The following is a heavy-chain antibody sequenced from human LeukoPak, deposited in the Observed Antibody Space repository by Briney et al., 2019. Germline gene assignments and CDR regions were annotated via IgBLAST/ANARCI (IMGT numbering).Heavy chain of an antibody. V-gene: IGHV4-4*07. Sequence: SETLSLTCSVSGGSISSYYWSWIRQPAGKGLEWIGRIYSSGSTNYNPSLKTRVTMSLDTSKNQFSLNLTTVTAAGTAVYYCARTSARGAQFDYWGQGTLVTVSS. CDR3: ARTSARGAQFDY. CDR2: IYSSGST. J-gene: IGHJ4*02. D-gene: IGHD3-10*01. CDR1: GGSISSYY.